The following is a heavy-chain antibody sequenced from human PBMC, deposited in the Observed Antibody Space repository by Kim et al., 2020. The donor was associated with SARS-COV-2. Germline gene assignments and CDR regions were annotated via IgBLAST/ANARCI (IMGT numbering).Heavy chain of an antibody. CDR2: IYYSGST. Sequence: SETLSLTCTVSGGSIISSSYYWGWIRQPPGKGLEWIGSIYYSGSTYYNPSLKIRVTISVDTSKNQFSLKLSSVTAADTAVYSCARHWGNYYDSSGYDQPEYNYGMDVWGQGATVTDSS. V-gene: IGHV4-39*01. CDR3: ARHWGNYYDSSGYDQPEYNYGMDV. CDR1: GGSIISSSYY. J-gene: IGHJ6*02. D-gene: IGHD3-22*01.